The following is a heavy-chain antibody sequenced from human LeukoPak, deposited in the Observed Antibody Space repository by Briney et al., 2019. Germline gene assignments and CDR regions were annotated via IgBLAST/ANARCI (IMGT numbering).Heavy chain of an antibody. D-gene: IGHD3-10*01. V-gene: IGHV4-4*02. CDR2: IYHSGST. Sequence: SGTLSLTCGVSGGSISGTNWWSWVRQPPGKGLEWIGEIYHSGSTNYNPSLKSRVTISVDKSKNQFSLKLSSVTAADTAVYYCARVYYGSGYYDYWGQGTLVTVSS. CDR1: GGSISGTNW. CDR3: ARVYYGSGYYDY. J-gene: IGHJ4*02.